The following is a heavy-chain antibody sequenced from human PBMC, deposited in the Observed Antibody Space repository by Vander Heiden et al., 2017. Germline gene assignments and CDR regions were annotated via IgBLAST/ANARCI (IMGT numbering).Heavy chain of an antibody. CDR2: ISGSGGST. J-gene: IGHJ3*02. CDR3: AKEPSGGDWVDI. D-gene: IGHD2-21*02. Sequence: EVQLLESGGGLVQPGGSLRLSCAASGFTFSSYAMSWVRQAPGKGLEWVSAISGSGGSTDDADSVKGRFTISRDKSKNTLYLKMNSMRAEDTAVYYCAKEPSGGDWVDIWGQGKMVTVSS. CDR1: GFTFSSYA. V-gene: IGHV3-23*01.